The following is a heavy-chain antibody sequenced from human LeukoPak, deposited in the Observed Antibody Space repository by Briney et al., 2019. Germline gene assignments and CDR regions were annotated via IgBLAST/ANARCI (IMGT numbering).Heavy chain of an antibody. D-gene: IGHD3-10*02. CDR1: GGSISSGDYY. J-gene: IGHJ4*02. CDR2: IYYSGST. CDR3: ARVIGARFGESYFDY. Sequence: SQTLSLTCTVSGGSISSGDYYWSWIRQPPGKGLEWIGYIYYSGSTYYNPSLKSRVTISVDTSKNQFSLKLSSVTAADTAVYYCARVIGARFGESYFDYWGQGTLVTVSS. V-gene: IGHV4-30-4*01.